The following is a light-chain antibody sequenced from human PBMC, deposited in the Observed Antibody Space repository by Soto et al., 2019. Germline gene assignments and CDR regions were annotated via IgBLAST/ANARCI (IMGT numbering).Light chain of an antibody. J-gene: IGLJ2*01. CDR3: SSYAAGNRVL. Sequence: QSALTQPPSASGSLGQSVTISCTGTSRDVGGYNYVSWYQQHPGKAPKLLIFEVSKWPAGVADRFSGSKSGNTASLTVSGLQADDEADFYCSSYAAGNRVLFGGGTKVTVL. CDR1: SRDVGGYNY. V-gene: IGLV2-8*01. CDR2: EVS.